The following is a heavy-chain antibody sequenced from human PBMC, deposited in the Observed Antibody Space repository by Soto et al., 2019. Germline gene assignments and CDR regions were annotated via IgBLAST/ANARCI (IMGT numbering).Heavy chain of an antibody. J-gene: IGHJ4*02. CDR3: AVRPQPRNY. CDR2: ISAYNGNT. Sequence: ASVKVSCKASGYTFTSYGISWARQAPGQGLEWMGWISAYNGNTNCAQKLQGRVTTTTDTSTSTAYMELRSLRSDDTAVYYCAVRPQPRNYWGQGTLVTVSS. CDR1: GYTFTSYG. V-gene: IGHV1-18*01.